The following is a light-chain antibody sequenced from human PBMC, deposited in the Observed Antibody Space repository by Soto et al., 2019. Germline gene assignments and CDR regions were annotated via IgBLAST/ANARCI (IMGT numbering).Light chain of an antibody. J-gene: IGKJ4*01. V-gene: IGKV1-8*01. Sequence: AIRMTQSPSSLSASTGDRVTITCRASQGISSYLAWYQQKPGKAPKLLIYAASTLQSGVPSRFSGSGSGTDFTLTISCLQSEDFATYYCQQHYSYPLTFGGGI. CDR2: AAS. CDR1: QGISSY. CDR3: QQHYSYPLT.